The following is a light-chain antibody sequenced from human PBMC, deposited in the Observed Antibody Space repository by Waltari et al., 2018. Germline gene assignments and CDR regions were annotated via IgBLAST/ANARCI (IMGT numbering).Light chain of an antibody. CDR3: QQYDGSVVT. CDR2: GAS. Sequence: EIVLTQSPGTLSVSPGERVTVSCRASQTITGSWLTWYPQKPGQAPRLLIYGASNRAPGIPDRFSGSGSVTDFTLTISRLEPEDSAVYYCQQYDGSVVTFGGGTKVEIK. V-gene: IGKV3-20*01. J-gene: IGKJ4*01. CDR1: QTITGSW.